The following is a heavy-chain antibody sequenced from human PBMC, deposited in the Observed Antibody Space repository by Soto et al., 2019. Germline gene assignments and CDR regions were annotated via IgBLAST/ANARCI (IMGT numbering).Heavy chain of an antibody. CDR1: GYTFTSYG. CDR3: ARGLGYSPGIAAAAPLGSFDY. CDR2: ISAYNGNT. V-gene: IGHV1-18*01. J-gene: IGHJ4*02. D-gene: IGHD6-13*01. Sequence: ASVKVSCKASGYTFTSYGISWVRQAPGQGLEWMGWISAYNGNTNYAQKLQGRVTMTTDTSTSTAYMELRSLRSDDTAVYYCARGLGYSPGIAAAAPLGSFDYGGQEPLVTVSS.